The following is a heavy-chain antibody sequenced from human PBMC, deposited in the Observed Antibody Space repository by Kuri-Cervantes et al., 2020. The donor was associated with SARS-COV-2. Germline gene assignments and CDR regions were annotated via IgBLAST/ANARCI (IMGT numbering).Heavy chain of an antibody. Sequence: GESLKISCAASGFTFSSYSMNWVRQAPGKGLEWVSSISSSSSYIYYADSVKGRFTISRDNAKNSLYLQMNSLRAEDTAVYYCARGSGSSWFASWGQGTLVTVSS. D-gene: IGHD6-13*01. V-gene: IGHV3-21*01. CDR1: GFTFSSYS. CDR3: ARGSGSSWFAS. CDR2: ISSSSSYI. J-gene: IGHJ5*01.